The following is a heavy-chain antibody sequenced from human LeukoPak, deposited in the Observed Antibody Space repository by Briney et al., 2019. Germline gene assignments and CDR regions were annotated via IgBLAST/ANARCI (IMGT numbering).Heavy chain of an antibody. D-gene: IGHD3-22*01. J-gene: IGHJ6*03. CDR2: ISAYNGNT. CDR3: ARDGAPYYAGYYYYMDV. Sequence: GASVKVSCKASGYTFTSYGISWVRQAPGQGLEWMGWISAYNGNTNYAQKLQGRVTMTTDTSTSTAYMELRSLRSDDTDVYYCARDGAPYYAGYYYYMDVWGKGTTVTVSS. V-gene: IGHV1-18*01. CDR1: GYTFTSYG.